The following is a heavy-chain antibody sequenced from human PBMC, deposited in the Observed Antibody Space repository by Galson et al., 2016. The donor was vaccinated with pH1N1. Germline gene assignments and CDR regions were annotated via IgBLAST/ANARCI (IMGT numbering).Heavy chain of an antibody. CDR2: IDWDDNK. CDR3: ARNLYGDYSHYFDY. J-gene: IGHJ4*02. CDR1: GFSLRTSGMC. V-gene: IGHV2-70*01. Sequence: PALVKPTQTLTLTCTFSGFSLRTSGMCVSWIRQPPGKALEWLALIDWDDNKYYSTPLKTRLTISKDTSKNQVVLTMTNMDPVDTATYYCARNLYGDYSHYFDYWGQGTLVTVSS. D-gene: IGHD4-17*01.